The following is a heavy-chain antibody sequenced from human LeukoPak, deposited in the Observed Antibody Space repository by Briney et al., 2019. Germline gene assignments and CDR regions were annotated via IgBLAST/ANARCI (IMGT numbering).Heavy chain of an antibody. J-gene: IGHJ4*02. CDR1: GFIFSSYG. Sequence: PGGSLRLSCAASGFIFSSYGMSWVRQAPGKGLEWVASLSGTGAYTYYADSVKGRFTISRDNAKNSLYLQMNSLRAEDTAVYYCASRNSKWLVNYFDYWGQGTLVTVSS. D-gene: IGHD6-19*01. CDR3: ASRNSKWLVNYFDY. CDR2: LSGTGAYT. V-gene: IGHV3-21*01.